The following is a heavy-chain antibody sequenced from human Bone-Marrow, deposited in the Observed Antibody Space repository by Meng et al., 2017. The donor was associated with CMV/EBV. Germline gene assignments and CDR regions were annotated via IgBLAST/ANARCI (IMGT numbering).Heavy chain of an antibody. D-gene: IGHD1/OR15-1a*01. V-gene: IGHV1-2*02. Sequence: ASVKVSCKASGYTFTGYYMHWVRQAPGQGLEWMGWINPNSGGTNYAQKFQGRVTMTRDTSISTAYMELRSLTSDDTAVYYCARDEQRLAPGFDYWGQGTLVTVSS. CDR1: GYTFTGYY. J-gene: IGHJ4*02. CDR3: ARDEQRLAPGFDY. CDR2: INPNSGGT.